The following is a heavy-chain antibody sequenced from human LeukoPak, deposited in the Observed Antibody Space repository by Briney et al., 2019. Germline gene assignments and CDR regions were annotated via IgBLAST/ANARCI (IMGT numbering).Heavy chain of an antibody. V-gene: IGHV1-46*01. CDR2: INPSGGST. CDR3: ARDGDSSGYYSGGSDY. CDR1: GGTFSSYA. D-gene: IGHD3-22*01. J-gene: IGHJ4*02. Sequence: ASVKVSCKASGGTFSSYAISWVRQAPGQGLEWMGIINPSGGSTSYAQKFQGRVTMTKDTSTSTVYMELSSLRSEDTAVYYCARDGDSSGYYSGGSDYWGQGTLVTVSS.